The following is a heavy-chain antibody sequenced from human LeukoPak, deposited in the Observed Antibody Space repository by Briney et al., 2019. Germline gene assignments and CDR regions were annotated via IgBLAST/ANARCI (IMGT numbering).Heavy chain of an antibody. CDR1: GGTFSSYT. Sequence: AASVKVSCKASGGTFSSYTINWVRQAPGQGLGWMGGIIPIFDTAKYAQKFQGRVTITADESTSTAYMELSSLRSEDTAVYYCARFPPVIAAAGHGNYYYYYMDVWGKGTTVTISS. D-gene: IGHD6-13*01. CDR3: ARFPPVIAAAGHGNYYYYYMDV. CDR2: IIPIFDTA. V-gene: IGHV1-69*13. J-gene: IGHJ6*03.